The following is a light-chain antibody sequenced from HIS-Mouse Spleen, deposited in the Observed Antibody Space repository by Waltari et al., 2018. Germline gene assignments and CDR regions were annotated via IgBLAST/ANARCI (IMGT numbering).Light chain of an antibody. CDR2: RDS. Sequence: SYELTQPLSVSVALGQTAWITCGGNNIGSKNVHWYQQKTGQAPVLVIDRDSNRPSGIPERFSGSNTGNTATLAISRAQAGDEADYYCQVWDSSTVVFGGGTKLTVL. CDR3: QVWDSSTVV. V-gene: IGLV3-9*01. J-gene: IGLJ2*01. CDR1: NIGSKN.